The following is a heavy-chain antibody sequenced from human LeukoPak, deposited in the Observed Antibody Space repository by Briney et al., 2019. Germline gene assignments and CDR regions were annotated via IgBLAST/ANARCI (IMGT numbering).Heavy chain of an antibody. CDR3: ATLQLWTLTDY. CDR1: GFTFSSYA. Sequence: GGSLRLSCAASGFTFSSYAMSWVRQAPGKGLEWVSAISNSGDNTYYADSAKGRFTISRDNSKNTLHLQMNSLRAEDTAVYYCATLQLWTLTDYWGQGTLVTVSS. V-gene: IGHV3-23*01. CDR2: ISNSGDNT. D-gene: IGHD5-18*01. J-gene: IGHJ4*02.